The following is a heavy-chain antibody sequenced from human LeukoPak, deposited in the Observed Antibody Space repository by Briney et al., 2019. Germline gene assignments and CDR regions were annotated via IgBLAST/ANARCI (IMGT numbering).Heavy chain of an antibody. D-gene: IGHD3-10*01. CDR2: IKSDGSST. V-gene: IGHV3-74*01. Sequence: GGSLRLSCAASGFTFSSYWMHWVRQAPGKGLVWVSRIKSDGSSTSYADSVRGRFTISRDNAKNSLFLQMNSLTVEDTAVYYCTRDWTNMVRGAGIDYWGQGTQVTVSA. CDR1: GFTFSSYW. J-gene: IGHJ4*02. CDR3: TRDWTNMVRGAGIDY.